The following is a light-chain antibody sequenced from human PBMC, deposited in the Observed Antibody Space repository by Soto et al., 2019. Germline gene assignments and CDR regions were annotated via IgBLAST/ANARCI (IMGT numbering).Light chain of an antibody. V-gene: IGKV3-20*01. J-gene: IGKJ1*01. CDR3: QQYGSSPWT. CDR1: QSVSSSY. Sequence: EKVMAQSPANLSVSPGERATLSCRASQSVSSSYLAWYQQKXGQPPRILIYGASSRATDIPDRFSGSGSGTDFTLTISSLEPEDFAVYYCQQYGSSPWTFGQGTKVDI. CDR2: GAS.